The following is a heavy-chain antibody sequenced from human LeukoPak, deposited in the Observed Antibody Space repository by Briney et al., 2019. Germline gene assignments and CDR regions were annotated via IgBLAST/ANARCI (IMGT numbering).Heavy chain of an antibody. Sequence: SETLSLTCTVSGGSINNFYWSWIRQPPGKTLEWIGYIYHSATTNYNPSLRSRATLSVDTSKNQFSLRLTSVTAADTALYFCARTRLGTTMIDYWGQGTLVTVSS. CDR1: GGSINNFY. D-gene: IGHD1-7*01. J-gene: IGHJ4*02. V-gene: IGHV4-59*01. CDR2: IYHSATT. CDR3: ARTRLGTTMIDY.